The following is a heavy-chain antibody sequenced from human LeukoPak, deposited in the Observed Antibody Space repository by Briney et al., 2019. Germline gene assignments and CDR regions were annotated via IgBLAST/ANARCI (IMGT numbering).Heavy chain of an antibody. J-gene: IGHJ4*02. V-gene: IGHV3-23*01. CDR1: GFTFSSYA. CDR3: AKDTSLFYSSSSFDY. CDR2: ISGSGGST. Sequence: AGGSLRLSCAASGFTFSSYAMSWVRQAPGKGLEWVSAISGSGGSTYYADSVKGRFTISRDNSKNTLYLQMNSLRAEDTAVYYCAKDTSLFYSSSSFDYWGQGTLVTVSS. D-gene: IGHD6-13*01.